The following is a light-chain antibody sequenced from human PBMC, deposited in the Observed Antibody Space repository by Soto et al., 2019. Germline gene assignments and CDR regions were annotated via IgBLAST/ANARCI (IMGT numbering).Light chain of an antibody. J-gene: IGKJ2*01. CDR2: DAS. V-gene: IGKV1-5*01. Sequence: DLQMTQSPSTLSASVGDRVTITCRASQSISVSLAWYQQKPGKAPNLLSYDASILKSGVPSTFSGSGSGTEFTLTISSLQPDDFATYYCLKYNPSFLYTFGQGTNLEVK. CDR3: LKYNPSFLYT. CDR1: QSISVS.